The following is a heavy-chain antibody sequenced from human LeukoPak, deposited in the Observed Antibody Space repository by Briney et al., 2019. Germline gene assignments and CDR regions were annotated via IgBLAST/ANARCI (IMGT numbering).Heavy chain of an antibody. J-gene: IGHJ4*02. V-gene: IGHV1-18*01. Sequence: ASVKVSCKASGYTFTSYGISWVRQAPGQGLEWMGWISAYNGNTNYAQKLQGRVTMTTDTSASTAYMELSSLRSEDTAVYYCARDHVVPAAMVPFDYWGQGTLVTVSS. CDR3: ARDHVVPAAMVPFDY. CDR1: GYTFTSYG. D-gene: IGHD2-2*01. CDR2: ISAYNGNT.